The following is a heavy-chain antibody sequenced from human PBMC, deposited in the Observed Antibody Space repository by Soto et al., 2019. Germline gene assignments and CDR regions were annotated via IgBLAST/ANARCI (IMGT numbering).Heavy chain of an antibody. Sequence: SVKVSCKASGGTFSSYAISWVRQAPGQGLEWMGGIIPIFGTANYAQKFQGRVTITADESTSTAYMELSSLRSEDTAVYYCARSLSPPNSSGWYGNWGQGTLVTVS. J-gene: IGHJ4*02. D-gene: IGHD6-19*01. CDR2: IIPIFGTA. CDR1: GGTFSSYA. CDR3: ARSLSPPNSSGWYGN. V-gene: IGHV1-69*13.